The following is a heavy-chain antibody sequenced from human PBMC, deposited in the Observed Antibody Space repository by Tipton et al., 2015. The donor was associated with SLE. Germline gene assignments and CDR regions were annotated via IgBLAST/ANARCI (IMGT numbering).Heavy chain of an antibody. D-gene: IGHD1-26*01. CDR2: IYHSGST. CDR1: GYSISSGYY. CDR3: ARASFIVGSTTFWFDP. Sequence: TLSLTCAVSGYSISSGYYWGWFRQPPGKGLEWIGSIYHSGSTYYNPSLKSRVTISVDTSKNQFSLKLNSVTATDAAVYYCARASFIVGSTTFWFDPWGQGALVIVSS. J-gene: IGHJ5*02. V-gene: IGHV4-38-2*01.